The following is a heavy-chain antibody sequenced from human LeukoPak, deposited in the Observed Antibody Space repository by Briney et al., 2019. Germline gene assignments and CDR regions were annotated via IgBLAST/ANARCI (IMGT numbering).Heavy chain of an antibody. J-gene: IGHJ4*02. CDR3: AAKSVRGVILYFDY. CDR2: IVVGSGNT. CDR1: GFTFTSSA. V-gene: IGHV1-58*01. Sequence: SVKVSCKASGFTFTSSAVQWVRQARGQRLEWIGWIVVGSGNTNYAQKFQERVTITRDMSTSTAYMELSSLRSEDTAVYYCAAKSVRGVILYFDYWGQGTLVTVSS. D-gene: IGHD3-10*01.